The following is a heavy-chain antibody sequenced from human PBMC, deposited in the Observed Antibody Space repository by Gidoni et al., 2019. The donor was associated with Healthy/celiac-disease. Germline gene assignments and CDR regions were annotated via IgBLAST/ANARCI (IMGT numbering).Heavy chain of an antibody. V-gene: IGHV3-30-3*01. D-gene: IGHD1-26*01. CDR1: GFTFSSYA. Sequence: QVQLVESGGGVVQPGRSLRLSCAASGFTFSSYAMHWVRQAPGKGLEWVAVRSYEGSNKYYADSVKGRFTISRDNSKNTLYLQMNSLRAEDTAVYYCARDKGPFSGSYPGTFDYWGQGTLVTVSS. CDR3: ARDKGPFSGSYPGTFDY. J-gene: IGHJ4*02. CDR2: RSYEGSNK.